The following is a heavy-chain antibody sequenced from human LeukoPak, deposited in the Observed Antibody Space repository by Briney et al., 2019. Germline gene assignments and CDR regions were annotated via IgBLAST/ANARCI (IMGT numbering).Heavy chain of an antibody. J-gene: IGHJ6*03. Sequence: GGSLRLSCAASGFTFSDYYMSWIRQAPGKGLEWVSYISGSGSTIDYADSVKGRFTISRDNAKNSLYLQMNSLRVEDTAVSYCARDVVPATINQYYYYYMDVWGKGTTVTVSS. D-gene: IGHD2-2*02. CDR1: GFTFSDYY. CDR3: ARDVVPATINQYYYYYMDV. CDR2: ISGSGSTI. V-gene: IGHV3-11*04.